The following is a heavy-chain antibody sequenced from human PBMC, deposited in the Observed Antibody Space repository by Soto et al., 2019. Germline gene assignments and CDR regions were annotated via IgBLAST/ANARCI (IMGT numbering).Heavy chain of an antibody. CDR3: PRTPPGQRYYGMDL. CDR2: IWYDGSNK. V-gene: IGHV3-33*01. CDR1: GFTFSSYG. J-gene: IGHJ6*02. Sequence: QVQLVESGGGVVQPGRSLRLSCAASGFTFSSYGMHWVRQAPGKGLEWVAVIWYDGSNKYYADSVKGRFTISRDNSKNILYLHRNRLGAEDTVVYYFPRTPPGQRYYGMDLWGQGTTVTVSS.